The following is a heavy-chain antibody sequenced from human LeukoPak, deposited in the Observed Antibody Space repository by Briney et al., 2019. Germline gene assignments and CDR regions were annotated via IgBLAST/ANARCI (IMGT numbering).Heavy chain of an antibody. D-gene: IGHD5-24*01. Sequence: GASVKVSCKASGYTXTDYYLHWVRQAPGQGLEWMGWINPNSGGTNYAQTFQGRVTMTRDTSITTAYLELSRLRSDDTAVYYCARIGYNHYFDYWGQGTLVTVSS. J-gene: IGHJ4*02. CDR3: ARIGYNHYFDY. CDR1: GYTXTDYY. CDR2: INPNSGGT. V-gene: IGHV1-2*02.